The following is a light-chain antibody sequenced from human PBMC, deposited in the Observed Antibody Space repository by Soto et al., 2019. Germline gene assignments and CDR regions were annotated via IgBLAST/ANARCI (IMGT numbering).Light chain of an antibody. J-gene: IGLJ1*01. CDR2: DVS. Sequence: SALHQAASVSGSLGQSITHSCPGTSSDVGGYNYVSWYQQHPGKAPKLMIYDVSNRPSGVSNRFSGSKSGNTASLTISGLQAADDADYYCSSYTTSSTYVFGTGTKVT. CDR1: SSDVGGYNY. CDR3: SSYTTSSTYV. V-gene: IGLV2-14*01.